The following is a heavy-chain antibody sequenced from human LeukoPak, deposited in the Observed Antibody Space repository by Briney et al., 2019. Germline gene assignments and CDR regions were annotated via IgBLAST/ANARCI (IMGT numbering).Heavy chain of an antibody. CDR1: GFTFSNFA. CDR2: VSSDGINT. V-gene: IGHV3-23*01. D-gene: IGHD5-12*01. Sequence: PGGSLRLSCSASGFTFSNFAMSWVRQAPGKGLEWVSAVSSDGINTYYTDSLKGRFTISRDDSKNTLYLQMNNLRAEDTAVYYCAKDGAWLRFDDWGQGILVTVSS. J-gene: IGHJ4*02. CDR3: AKDGAWLRFDD.